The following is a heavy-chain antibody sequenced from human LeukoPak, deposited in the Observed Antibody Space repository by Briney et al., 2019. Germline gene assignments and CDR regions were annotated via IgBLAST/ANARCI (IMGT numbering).Heavy chain of an antibody. D-gene: IGHD2-21*02. CDR3: ARDDATELAYCGGDCYLDY. CDR2: MNPNSGNT. V-gene: IGHV1-8*01. CDR1: GYTFTSYD. J-gene: IGHJ4*02. Sequence: ASVKVSCKASGYTFTSYDINWVRQATGQGLEWMGWMNPNSGNTGYAQKFQGRVTMTRNTSISTAYIELSSLRSDDTAVYYCARDDATELAYCGGDCYLDYWGQGTLVTVSS.